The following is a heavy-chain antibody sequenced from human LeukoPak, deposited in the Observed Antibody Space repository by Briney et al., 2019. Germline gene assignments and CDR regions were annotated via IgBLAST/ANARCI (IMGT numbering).Heavy chain of an antibody. Sequence: GASVKVSCKASGYTFTGYYMHWVRQAPGQGLEWMGIINPSGGSTSYAQKFQGRVTMTRDTSTSTVYMELSSLRSEDAAVYYCARVRDGYNDAFDIWGQGTMVTVSS. CDR3: ARVRDGYNDAFDI. V-gene: IGHV1-46*01. CDR1: GYTFTGYY. J-gene: IGHJ3*02. CDR2: INPSGGST. D-gene: IGHD5-24*01.